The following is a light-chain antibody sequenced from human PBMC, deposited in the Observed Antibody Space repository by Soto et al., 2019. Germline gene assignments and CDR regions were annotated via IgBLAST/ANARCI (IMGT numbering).Light chain of an antibody. CDR3: TSYTSGTTPVL. CDR1: SSDVGGYNY. CDR2: EVS. Sequence: QSALTQPASVSGSPGQSITISCTGTSSDVGGYNYVSWYQQYPGKAPKLMIYEVSNRPSGVSNRFSGSKSGNTASLTISGLQAEDEADYYCTSYTSGTTPVLFGGGTKLTVL. J-gene: IGLJ2*01. V-gene: IGLV2-14*01.